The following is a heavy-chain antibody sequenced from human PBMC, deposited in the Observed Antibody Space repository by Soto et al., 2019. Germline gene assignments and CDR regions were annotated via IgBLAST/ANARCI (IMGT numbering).Heavy chain of an antibody. CDR1: GYTFTSYH. CDR2: MNPNNGDT. J-gene: IGHJ6*02. Sequence: QVQLVQSGAEVKKPGASVKVSCVASGYTFTSYHINWVRQATGQGLEWMGWMNPNNGDTGYAQKFQDRVTMTRKTSISTAYMELSSLISEDTAVYYCARANYYYVMDVWGQGTTVTVSS. V-gene: IGHV1-8*01. CDR3: ARANYYYVMDV.